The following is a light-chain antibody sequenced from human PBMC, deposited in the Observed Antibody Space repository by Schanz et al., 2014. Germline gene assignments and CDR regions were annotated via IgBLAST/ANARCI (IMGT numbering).Light chain of an antibody. CDR3: QSYDSSLSGYV. CDR2: DVN. CDR1: SNDIGDYNY. V-gene: IGLV2-11*01. Sequence: QSALTQPRSVSGSPGQSVTISCTGTSNDIGDYNYVSWYQQHPGKAPKVMIYDVNKRPSGVPDRFSGSKSGTSASLAITGLQAEDEADYYCQSYDSSLSGYVFGTGTKLTVL. J-gene: IGLJ1*01.